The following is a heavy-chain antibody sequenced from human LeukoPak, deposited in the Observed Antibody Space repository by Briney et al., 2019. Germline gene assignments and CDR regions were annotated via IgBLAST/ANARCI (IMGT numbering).Heavy chain of an antibody. CDR3: ARRAYSAAYWKHFDY. Sequence: SGTLSLTCAVSGGSVISANWWDWVRQAPGKWLEWIGSIYYHENTYYNSSLKSRVTISVDTSKNQFSLKLNSVTAADTAVYFCARRAYSAAYWKHFDYWGQGTLVTVSS. J-gene: IGHJ4*02. V-gene: IGHV4-39*01. D-gene: IGHD1-1*01. CDR1: GGSVISANW. CDR2: IYYHENT.